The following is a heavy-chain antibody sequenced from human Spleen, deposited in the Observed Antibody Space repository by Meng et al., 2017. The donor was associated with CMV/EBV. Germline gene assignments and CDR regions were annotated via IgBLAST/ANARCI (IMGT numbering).Heavy chain of an antibody. D-gene: IGHD6-13*01. V-gene: IGHV4-4*02. CDR1: GGSISSSNW. J-gene: IGHJ4*02. Sequence: GGSISSSNWWSWVRQPPGKGLEWIGEIYHSGSTNYNPSLKSRVTISVDKSKNQFSLKLSSVTAADTAVYYCARVIRSSWNTYYFDYWGQGTLVTVSS. CDR3: ARVIRSSWNTYYFDY. CDR2: IYHSGST.